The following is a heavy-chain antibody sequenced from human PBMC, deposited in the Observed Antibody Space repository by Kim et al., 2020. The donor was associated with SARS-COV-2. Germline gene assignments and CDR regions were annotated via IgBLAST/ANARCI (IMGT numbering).Heavy chain of an antibody. CDR2: INPNSGGT. Sequence: ASVKVCCKASGYTFTGYYMHWVRQAPGQGLEWMGWINPNSGGTNYAQKFQGRVTMTRYTSISTAYMELSRLRSDDTAVYYCARAKTISVAVVYWGQGTLVTVSS. D-gene: IGHD6-19*01. V-gene: IGHV1-2*02. CDR3: ARAKTISVAVVY. CDR1: GYTFTGYY. J-gene: IGHJ4*02.